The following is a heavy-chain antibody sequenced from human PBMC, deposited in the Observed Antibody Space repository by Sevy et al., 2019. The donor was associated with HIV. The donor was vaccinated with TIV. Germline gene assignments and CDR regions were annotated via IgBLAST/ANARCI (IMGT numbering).Heavy chain of an antibody. Sequence: GGSLRLSCAASGFTFDDYSMHWGRQAPGKGLEWVSGISWNSGSIGYADSVKGRFTISGDNAKNSLYLQMNSLRAEDTALYYCAKVRFKGGYSKIFDYWGQGTLVTVSS. V-gene: IGHV3-9*01. CDR1: GFTFDDYS. J-gene: IGHJ4*02. D-gene: IGHD5-12*01. CDR2: ISWNSGSI. CDR3: AKVRFKGGYSKIFDY.